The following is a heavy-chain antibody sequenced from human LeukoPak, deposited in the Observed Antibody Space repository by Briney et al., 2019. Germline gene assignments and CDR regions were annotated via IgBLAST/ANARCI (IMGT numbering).Heavy chain of an antibody. V-gene: IGHV3-30*04. CDR2: ISYDGIDS. Sequence: GSLRLSCAASGFNFNNYPMHWVRQVPGRGPQWVALISYDGIDSYIADSVKGRFSISRDNSKNTLFLQMNSLRPEDTAVYYCARDRYTKNYFDALDLWGQGSTVTVSS. CDR1: GFNFNNYP. CDR3: ARDRYTKNYFDALDL. D-gene: IGHD3-16*02. J-gene: IGHJ3*01.